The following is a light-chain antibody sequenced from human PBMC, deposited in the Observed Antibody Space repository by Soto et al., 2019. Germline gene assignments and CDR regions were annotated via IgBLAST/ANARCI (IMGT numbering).Light chain of an antibody. V-gene: IGKV3D-15*01. Sequence: EIVMTQSPATLSVSPGERATLSCRASQGVRSNLAWYQQKPGQPPRLVISGASTRAPGIPARFSGFGSGTDFTLTISSLQSEDFAIYYCQQYNSYSRTFGQGTKV. J-gene: IGKJ1*01. CDR2: GAS. CDR1: QGVRSN. CDR3: QQYNSYSRT.